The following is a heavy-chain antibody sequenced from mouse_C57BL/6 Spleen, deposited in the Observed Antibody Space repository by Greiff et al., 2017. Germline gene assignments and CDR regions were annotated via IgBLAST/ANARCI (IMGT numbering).Heavy chain of an antibody. Sequence: QVQLQQSGPELVKPGASVKISCKASGYAFSSSWMNWVKQRPGKGLEWIGRIYPGDGDTNYNGKFKGKATLTADKSSSTAYMQLSSLTSEDSAVYFCATFFFDYWGQDTTLTVSS. CDR3: ATFFFDY. J-gene: IGHJ2*01. CDR1: GYAFSSSW. V-gene: IGHV1-82*01. CDR2: IYPGDGDT.